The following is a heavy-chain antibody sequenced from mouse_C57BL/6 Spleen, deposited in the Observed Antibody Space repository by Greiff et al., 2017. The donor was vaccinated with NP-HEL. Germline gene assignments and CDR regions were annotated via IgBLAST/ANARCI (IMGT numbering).Heavy chain of an antibody. Sequence: QVQLKQSGPELVKPGASVKISCKASGYAFSSSWMNWVKQRPGKGLEWIGRIYPGDGDTNYNGKFKGKATLTADKSSSTAYMQLSSLTSEDSAVYFCARKYYYGSSYADYWGQGTTLTVSS. CDR2: IYPGDGDT. D-gene: IGHD1-1*01. J-gene: IGHJ2*01. CDR1: GYAFSSSW. V-gene: IGHV1-82*01. CDR3: ARKYYYGSSYADY.